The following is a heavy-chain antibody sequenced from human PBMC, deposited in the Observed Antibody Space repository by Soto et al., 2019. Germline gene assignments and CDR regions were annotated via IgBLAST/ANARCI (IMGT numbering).Heavy chain of an antibody. J-gene: IGHJ5*02. CDR3: ARERYCSGGSCYFLNWFDP. D-gene: IGHD2-15*01. CDR1: GGSISSGDYY. V-gene: IGHV4-30-4*01. CDR2: IYYSGST. Sequence: SETLSLTCTVSGGSISSGDYYWSWIRQPPGKGLEWIGYIYYSGSTYYNPSLKSRVTISVDTSKNQFSLKLSSVTAADTAVYYCARERYCSGGSCYFLNWFDPWGQGTLVTVSS.